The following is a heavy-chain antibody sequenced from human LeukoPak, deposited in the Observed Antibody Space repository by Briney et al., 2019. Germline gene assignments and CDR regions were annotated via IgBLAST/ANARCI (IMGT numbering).Heavy chain of an antibody. D-gene: IGHD3-10*01. J-gene: IGHJ4*02. Sequence: PGGSLRLSCAASGVTFSSYWMNWVRQAPGKELEWVANINQDGSEKYYVDSVKGRFTISRDNGKNSLYLQLNSLRAEDTAVYYCAREGRGAYFDYWGQGTLVTVSS. V-gene: IGHV3-7*01. CDR2: INQDGSEK. CDR3: AREGRGAYFDY. CDR1: GVTFSSYW.